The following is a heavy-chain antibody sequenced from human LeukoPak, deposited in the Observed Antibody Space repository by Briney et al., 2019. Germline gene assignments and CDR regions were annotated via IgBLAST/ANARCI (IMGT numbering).Heavy chain of an antibody. CDR3: ARDGPWKSDC. Sequence: SETLSLTCTVSGGSISTSYYWGWIRQPPGKGLEWIGSICSGGNTCYNPSLSSRVTIFADSSKNQFSLKLTSVTAADTAVYFCARDGPWKSDCWGQGTLVTVPS. CDR2: ICSGGNT. D-gene: IGHD1-1*01. V-gene: IGHV4-39*02. CDR1: GGSISTSYY. J-gene: IGHJ4*02.